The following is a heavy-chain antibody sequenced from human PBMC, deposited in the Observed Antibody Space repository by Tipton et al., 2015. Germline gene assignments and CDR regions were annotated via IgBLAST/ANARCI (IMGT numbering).Heavy chain of an antibody. CDR1: AYSISTDYY. D-gene: IGHD4-23*01. V-gene: IGHV4-38-2*01. CDR3: ARARGRHGGLFDS. CDR2: ISHSGKT. Sequence: TLSLTCAVSAYSISTDYYWVWIRQPPGKGLEWIGAISHSGKTYSNPSLKSRVTISVDTSKTQFSLKMSSVTASDTAVYYCARARGRHGGLFDSWGQGILVTVSA. J-gene: IGHJ4*02.